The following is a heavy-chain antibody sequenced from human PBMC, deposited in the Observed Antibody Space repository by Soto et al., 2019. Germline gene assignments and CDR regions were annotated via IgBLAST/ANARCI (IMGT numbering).Heavy chain of an antibody. Sequence: QVQLQESGPGLVKPSETLSLTCTVSGVSCSTYYWSWIRQAPGKGLEWMGYIYYSGSSNYNPSNTSRDTMSVDTSKNQLSLKLSSVTAADKSVYYCARDQGGPFDYWGQGTLVTVSS. J-gene: IGHJ4*02. CDR3: ARDQGGPFDY. CDR2: IYYSGSS. CDR1: GVSCSTYY. D-gene: IGHD2-15*01. V-gene: IGHV4-59*01.